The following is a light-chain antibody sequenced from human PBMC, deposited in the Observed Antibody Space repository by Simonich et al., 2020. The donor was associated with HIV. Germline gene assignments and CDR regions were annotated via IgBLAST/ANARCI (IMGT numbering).Light chain of an antibody. CDR2: KVS. CDR1: QSLVHSDENTY. J-gene: IGKJ4*01. CDR3: MQGTHWPLT. V-gene: IGKV2-30*02. Sequence: DVVMTQSPLSLPVTLGQPASISCRSSQSLVHSDENTYLNWFQQRPGQSPRRLIYKVSNRDSGVPDRFSGSGSGTDFTLKISRVEAEDVGVYYCMQGTHWPLTFGGGTKVEIK.